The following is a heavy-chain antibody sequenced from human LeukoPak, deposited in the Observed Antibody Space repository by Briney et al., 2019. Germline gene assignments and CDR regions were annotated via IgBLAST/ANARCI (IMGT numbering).Heavy chain of an antibody. V-gene: IGHV3-13*01. Sequence: PEGSLRLSCAASGFTFSSYDMHWVRQATGKGLEWVSAIGTAGDTYYPGSVKGRFTISRENAKNSLYLQMNSLRAGDTAVYYCARGIRNDYGDPNAYLDYWGQGTLVTVSS. CDR2: IGTAGDT. CDR3: ARGIRNDYGDPNAYLDY. CDR1: GFTFSSYD. J-gene: IGHJ4*02. D-gene: IGHD4-17*01.